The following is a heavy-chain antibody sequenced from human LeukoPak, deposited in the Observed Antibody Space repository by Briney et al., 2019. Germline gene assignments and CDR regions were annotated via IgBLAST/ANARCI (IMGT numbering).Heavy chain of an antibody. CDR1: GGSISSSNW. CDR2: IYHSGST. D-gene: IGHD1-26*01. Sequence: SGTLSLTCAVSGGSISSSNWWSWVRQPPGKGLEWIGEIYHSGSTNYNPSLKSRVTISVDTSKNQFSLKLSSVTAADTAVYYCARIYSGSNPHFDYWGQGTLVTVSS. CDR3: ARIYSGSNPHFDY. J-gene: IGHJ4*02. V-gene: IGHV4-4*02.